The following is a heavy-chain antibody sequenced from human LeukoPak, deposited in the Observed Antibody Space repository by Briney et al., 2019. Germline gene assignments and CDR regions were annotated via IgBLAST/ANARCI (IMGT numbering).Heavy chain of an antibody. D-gene: IGHD4-11*01. Sequence: SETLSLTCSVSGDSISGYYWSWIRQPPGKGLEWIAYIHNSGNSNYNPSLKSRVTISADTSKNQFSLKLSSVTAADTAVYYCAKGPYTNFFDSWGHGTLVTVSS. CDR2: IHNSGNS. J-gene: IGHJ4*01. CDR1: GDSISGYY. V-gene: IGHV4-59*01. CDR3: AKGPYTNFFDS.